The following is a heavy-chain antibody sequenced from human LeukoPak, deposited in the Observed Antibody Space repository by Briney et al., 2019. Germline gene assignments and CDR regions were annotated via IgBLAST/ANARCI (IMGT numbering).Heavy chain of an antibody. CDR1: GFTVSSNY. D-gene: IGHD1-26*01. CDR2: IYTGGST. J-gene: IGHJ4*02. V-gene: IGHV3-53*01. CDR3: ARFSSGSFDY. Sequence: GGSLRLSCAASGFTVSSNYMSWVRQAPGKGLEWVSVIYTGGSTYYADSVKGRFTISRVNSKNTLYLQMSSLRAEETAVYYCARFSSGSFDYWGQGTLVTVSS.